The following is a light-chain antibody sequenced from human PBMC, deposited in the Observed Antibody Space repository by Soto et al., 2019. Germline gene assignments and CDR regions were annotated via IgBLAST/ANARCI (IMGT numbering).Light chain of an antibody. CDR1: SGHGSYA. Sequence: QLVLTQSPSASASLGASVKLTCTLSSGHGSYAIAWHQQQPEKGPRYLMKLNSDGSHSKGDGIPDRFSGSSSGAERYLTISSLQSEDEADYYCQTWGTGILVVFGGGTQLTVL. CDR2: LNSDGSH. CDR3: QTWGTGILVV. J-gene: IGLJ2*01. V-gene: IGLV4-69*01.